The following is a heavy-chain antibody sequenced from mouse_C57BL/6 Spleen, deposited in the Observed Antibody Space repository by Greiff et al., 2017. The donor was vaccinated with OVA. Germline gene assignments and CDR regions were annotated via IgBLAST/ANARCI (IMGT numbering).Heavy chain of an antibody. CDR1: GYSITSGYY. J-gene: IGHJ2*01. CDR2: ISYDGSN. D-gene: IGHD3-1*01. V-gene: IGHV3-6*01. Sequence: EVQLQQSGPGLVKPSPSLSLTCSVTGYSITSGYYWNWIRQFPGNKLEWMGYISYDGSNNYNPSLKNRISITRDTSMNQFFLKLNSVTTEDTATYYCAREGYYFDYWGQGTTLTVSS. CDR3: AREGYYFDY.